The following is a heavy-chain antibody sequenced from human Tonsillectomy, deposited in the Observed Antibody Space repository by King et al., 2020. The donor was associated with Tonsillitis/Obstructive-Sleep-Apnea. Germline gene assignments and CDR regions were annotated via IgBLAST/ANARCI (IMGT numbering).Heavy chain of an antibody. Sequence: QLVQSGAEVKKPGASVKVSCKASGYTFTGYYMHWVRQAPGQGLEWMGWINPNSGDTDYAQKFQGRVTMTRDTSISTAYMELSRLRSGDTAVYYCARDRPGWGGDCFPWFDPWGQGTLVTVSS. CDR3: ARDRPGWGGDCFPWFDP. V-gene: IGHV1-2*02. J-gene: IGHJ5*02. CDR2: INPNSGDT. D-gene: IGHD2-21*02. CDR1: GYTFTGYY.